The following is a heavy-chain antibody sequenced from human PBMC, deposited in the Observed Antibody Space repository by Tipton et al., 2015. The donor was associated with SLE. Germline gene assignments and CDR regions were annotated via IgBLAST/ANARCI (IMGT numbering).Heavy chain of an antibody. Sequence: TLSLTCTVSGGSISSYYWSWIRQPPGKGLEWIGYIYYSGSTNYNPSLKSRVTISVDTSKNQFYLRLSSVPAADTAVYYCARHPTYFYYWGQGTLVTVSS. V-gene: IGHV4-59*08. J-gene: IGHJ4*02. CDR3: ARHPTYFYY. CDR1: GGSISSYY. CDR2: IYYSGST.